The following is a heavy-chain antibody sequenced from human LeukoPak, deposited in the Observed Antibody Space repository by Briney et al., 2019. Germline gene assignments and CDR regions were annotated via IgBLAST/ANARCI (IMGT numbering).Heavy chain of an antibody. J-gene: IGHJ6*02. CDR2: IIPIFGTA. Sequence: ASVKVSCTASGYTFTSYAISWVRQAPGQGLEWMGGIIPIFGTANYAQKFQGRVTITADESTSTAYMELSSLRSEDTAVYYCARQYCSGGSCYPQGDYYYYGMDVWGQGTTVTVSS. V-gene: IGHV1-69*13. CDR1: GYTFTSYA. D-gene: IGHD2-15*01. CDR3: ARQYCSGGSCYPQGDYYYYGMDV.